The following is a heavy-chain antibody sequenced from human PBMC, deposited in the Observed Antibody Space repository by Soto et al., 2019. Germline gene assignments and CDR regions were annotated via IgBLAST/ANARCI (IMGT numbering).Heavy chain of an antibody. CDR2: IYFAGST. Sequence: KTSETLSLTCTVSGGSISSTDHYWGWVRQPPGKGLEWLGSIYFAGSTFHNPALKSRATISVDTSRNQLSLRLTTVTASDTAVYYCARLVFHCLRGSCDDYSFYGLDVWGQGTTVTVSS. D-gene: IGHD2-15*01. J-gene: IGHJ6*02. V-gene: IGHV4-39*01. CDR1: GGSISSTDHY. CDR3: ARLVFHCLRGSCDDYSFYGLDV.